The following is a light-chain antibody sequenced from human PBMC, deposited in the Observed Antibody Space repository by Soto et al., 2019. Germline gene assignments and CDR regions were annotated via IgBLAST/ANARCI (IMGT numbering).Light chain of an antibody. CDR3: QQRMSTPLT. CDR2: AAS. CDR1: QSIRTY. V-gene: IGKV1-39*01. J-gene: IGKJ4*01. Sequence: DIQMTQSPSSLSASVGDRVTITCRASQSIRTYVSWYQHTLGKAPKLLIYAASNLQSGVPSRFSGSGSGTEFTLTIDSLHPEDFATYYCQQRMSTPLTFGGGTKVDLK.